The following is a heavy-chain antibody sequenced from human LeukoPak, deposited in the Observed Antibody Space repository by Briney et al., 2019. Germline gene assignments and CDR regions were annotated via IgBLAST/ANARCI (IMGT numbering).Heavy chain of an antibody. CDR2: IKQDGSEK. J-gene: IGHJ3*02. Sequence: GGSLRLSCAASGFTFSSYWMSWVRQAPGKGLEWVANIKQDGSEKYYVDSVKGRFTISRDNAKNSLYLQMNSLRAEDTAVYYCARDVYTYGSNDAFDIWGQGTMVTVSS. V-gene: IGHV3-7*01. CDR3: ARDVYTYGSNDAFDI. CDR1: GFTFSSYW. D-gene: IGHD5-18*01.